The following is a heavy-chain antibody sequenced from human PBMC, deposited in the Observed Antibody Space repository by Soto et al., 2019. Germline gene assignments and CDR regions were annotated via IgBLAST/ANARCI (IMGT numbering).Heavy chain of an antibody. CDR1: GGSISSGGYS. CDR3: ARASGEDYYDSSGYYDY. V-gene: IGHV4-30-2*01. Sequence: SETLSLTCAVSGGSISSGGYSWSWIRQPPGKGLEWIGYIYHSGSTYYNPSLKSRVTISVDRSKNQFSLKLSSVTAADTAVYYCARASGEDYYDSSGYYDYWGQGTLVTVSS. CDR2: IYHSGST. J-gene: IGHJ4*02. D-gene: IGHD3-22*01.